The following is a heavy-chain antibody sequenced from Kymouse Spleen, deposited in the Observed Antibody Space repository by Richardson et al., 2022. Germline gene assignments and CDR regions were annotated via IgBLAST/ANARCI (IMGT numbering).Heavy chain of an antibody. CDR1: GFTFDDYT. D-gene: IGHD3-10*01. Sequence: EVQLVESGGVVVQPGGSLRLSCAASGFTFDDYTMHWVRQAPGKGLEWVSLISWDGGSTYYADSVKGRFTISRDNSKNSLYLQMNSLRTEDTALYYCAKDGESYYYYYGMDVWGQGTTVTVSS. CDR2: ISWDGGST. CDR3: AKDGESYYYYYGMDV. J-gene: IGHJ6*02. V-gene: IGHV3-43*01.